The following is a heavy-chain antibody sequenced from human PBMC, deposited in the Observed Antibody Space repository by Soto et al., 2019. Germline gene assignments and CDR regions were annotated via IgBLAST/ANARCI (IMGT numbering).Heavy chain of an antibody. J-gene: IGHJ4*02. D-gene: IGHD1-26*01. CDR3: ARSGGSFNFDY. CDR1: GDSISSGANY. V-gene: IGHV4-61*02. CDR2: IQGSGNT. Sequence: PSETLSLTCTVSGDSISSGANYWSWIRQPAGKGLEWIGRIQGSGNTNYNPSLKSRVTMSGDTSKNQFSLKLSSVTAADTAVYYCARSGGSFNFDYWGQGTLVTVSS.